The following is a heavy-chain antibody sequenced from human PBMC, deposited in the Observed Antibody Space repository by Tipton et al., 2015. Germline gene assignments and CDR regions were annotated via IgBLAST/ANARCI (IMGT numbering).Heavy chain of an antibody. Sequence: LRLSCAASGFTFSSYAMSWLRQHPGKGLEWIGRIYKSGITDYIPSLKNRVSISVDTSKNQFSLKLTAMTAADTAVYYCARMVSVFGVVDDWFDPWGQGILVTVSS. J-gene: IGHJ5*02. CDR3: ARMVSVFGVVDDWFDP. CDR1: GFTFSSYA. V-gene: IGHV4-31*02. D-gene: IGHD3-3*01. CDR2: IYKSGIT.